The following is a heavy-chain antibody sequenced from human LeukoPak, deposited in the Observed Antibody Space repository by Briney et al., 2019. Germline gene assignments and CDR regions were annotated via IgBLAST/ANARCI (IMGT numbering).Heavy chain of an antibody. J-gene: IGHJ4*02. CDR3: ARRDYGGNSHFDY. D-gene: IGHD4-23*01. CDR2: IYPADSDT. CDR1: GYSFASHW. V-gene: IGHV5-51*01. Sequence: GESLKISCKGSGYSFASHWIGWVRQMPGRGLEWMGIIYPADSDTRYSPSFEGQVTISADKPISAAYLQWNSLKASDTAMYYCARRDYGGNSHFDYWGQGTLVTVSS.